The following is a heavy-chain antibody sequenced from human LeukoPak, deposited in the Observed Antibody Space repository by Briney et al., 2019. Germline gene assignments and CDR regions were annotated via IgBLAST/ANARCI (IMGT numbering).Heavy chain of an antibody. V-gene: IGHV4-4*07. CDR1: GYSITSGYY. J-gene: IGHJ6*03. CDR3: ARDKRVAVAGTYIYYYYMDV. CDR2: IYISGSGST. D-gene: IGHD6-19*01. Sequence: PSETLSLTCIVSGYSITSGYYWSWIRQPAGKGLAWIGRIYISGSGSTNYNPSLKSRVTMSVDTSKNQFSLKLSSVTAADTAVYYCARDKRVAVAGTYIYYYYMDVWGNGTTVTISS.